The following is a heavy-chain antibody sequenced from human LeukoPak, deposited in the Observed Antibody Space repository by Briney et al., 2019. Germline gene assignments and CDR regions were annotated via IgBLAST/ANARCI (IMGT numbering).Heavy chain of an antibody. V-gene: IGHV4-34*01. CDR1: GGSFSGYY. CDR3: ASGDIVVVPAAIH. D-gene: IGHD2-2*02. J-gene: IGHJ4*02. Sequence: PSETLSLTCAVYGGSFSGYYWSWIRQPPGKGLEWIGEINHSGSTNYNPSLKSRVTISVDTSKNQFSLKLSSVTAADTAVYYCASGDIVVVPAAIHWGQGTLVTVSS. CDR2: INHSGST.